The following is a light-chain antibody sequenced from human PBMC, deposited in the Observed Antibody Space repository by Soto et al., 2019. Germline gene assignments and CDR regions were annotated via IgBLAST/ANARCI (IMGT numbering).Light chain of an antibody. CDR2: LGS. CDR3: AQGLQTPLT. Sequence: DIVVTQSPLSLPVTPGEPASISCRSSQSLLHSNGYNYLDWYLQKPGQSPQLLIYLGSNRASGVPDRFSGSGSGTDFTLKISRVEAEDVGVYYCAQGLQTPLTFGGGTMVDIK. CDR1: QSLLHSNGYNY. V-gene: IGKV2-28*01. J-gene: IGKJ4*01.